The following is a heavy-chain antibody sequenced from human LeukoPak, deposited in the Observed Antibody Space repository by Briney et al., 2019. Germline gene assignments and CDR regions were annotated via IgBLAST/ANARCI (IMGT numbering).Heavy chain of an antibody. J-gene: IGHJ4*02. CDR3: ARGREIGSSWYEAAGEFDY. CDR2: ISGSGGST. Sequence: GGSLRLSCAASGFTFSSYAMSWVRQAPGKGLEWVSAISGSGGSTYYADSVKGRFTISRDNSKNTLYLQMNSLRAEDTAVYYCARGREIGSSWYEAAGEFDYWGQGTLVTVSS. D-gene: IGHD6-13*01. V-gene: IGHV3-23*01. CDR1: GFTFSSYA.